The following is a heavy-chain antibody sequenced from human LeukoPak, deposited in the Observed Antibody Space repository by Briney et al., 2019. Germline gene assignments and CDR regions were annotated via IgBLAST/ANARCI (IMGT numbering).Heavy chain of an antibody. CDR1: GGSISPYY. CDR3: ARGPYYYDSSGYYIPYYGMDV. D-gene: IGHD3-22*01. Sequence: SETLSLTCTVSGGSISPYYWNWIRQPPGKGLEWIGEIYHSGSTNYNPSLKSRVTISVDKSKNQFSLKLSSVTAADTAVYYCARGPYYYDSSGYYIPYYGMDVWGQGTTVTVSS. CDR2: IYHSGST. V-gene: IGHV4-59*12. J-gene: IGHJ6*02.